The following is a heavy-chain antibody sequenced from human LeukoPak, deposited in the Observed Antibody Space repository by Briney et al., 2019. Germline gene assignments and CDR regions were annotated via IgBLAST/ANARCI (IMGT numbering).Heavy chain of an antibody. J-gene: IGHJ4*02. Sequence: TGGSLRLSCEASGFSISEYYIIWFRQPPGRGLESISYISDTAMTMKYADSVRGRFTISRDTAKNSVSLQMNSLTADDTAVYYCSRDLNWNYGDPPQWSQGTLVTVSS. D-gene: IGHD1-7*01. CDR2: ISDTAMTM. CDR1: GFSISEYY. V-gene: IGHV3-11*04. CDR3: SRDLNWNYGDPPQ.